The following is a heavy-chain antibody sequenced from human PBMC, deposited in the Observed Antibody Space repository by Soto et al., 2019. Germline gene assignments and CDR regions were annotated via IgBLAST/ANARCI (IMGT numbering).Heavy chain of an antibody. CDR3: ALSSSPDY. CDR1: GYSFKSYW. Sequence: PGESLKISCKGSGYSFKSYWINWVRQMPGKGLEWMGVIDPSDSDTRYSPSFQGQATLSVDKSISTAYLEWSSLKASDTAMYYCALSSSPDYWGQGTLVTVSS. J-gene: IGHJ4*02. V-gene: IGHV5-51*01. CDR2: IDPSDSDT. D-gene: IGHD2-2*01.